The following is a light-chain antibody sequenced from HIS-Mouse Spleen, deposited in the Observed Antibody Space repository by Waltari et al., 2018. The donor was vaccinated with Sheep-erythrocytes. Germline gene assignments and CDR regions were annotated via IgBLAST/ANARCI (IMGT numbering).Light chain of an antibody. CDR2: RDS. Sequence: SYELTQPLSVSVALGQTARITCGGNNIGSKIGHWYQQKPGQAPVLVIYRDSNRPSGIPELFSGSNSGNTATLTISRAQAGDEADYYCQVWDSSTVVFGGGTKLTVL. J-gene: IGLJ2*01. V-gene: IGLV3-9*01. CDR1: NIGSKI. CDR3: QVWDSSTVV.